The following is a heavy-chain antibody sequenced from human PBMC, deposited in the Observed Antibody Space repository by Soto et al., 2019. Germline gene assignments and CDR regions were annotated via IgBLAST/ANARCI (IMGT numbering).Heavy chain of an antibody. D-gene: IGHD1-26*01. CDR2: IYFSGST. CDR3: ESGNAWEVLLAY. V-gene: IGHV4-31*03. J-gene: IGHJ4*02. Sequence: PSETLSLTCTVSGASINSGGYYWSWIRQLPGKGLEWIGYIYFSGSTYYNPSLESRVTISLDTSQNQFSLKLSSVTAADTAVYSCESGNAWEVLLAYWGQGTLVTVSS. CDR1: GASINSGGYY.